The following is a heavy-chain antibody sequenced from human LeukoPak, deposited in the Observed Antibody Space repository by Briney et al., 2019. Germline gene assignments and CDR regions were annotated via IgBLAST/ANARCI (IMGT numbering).Heavy chain of an antibody. V-gene: IGHV4-59*01. CDR2: IYYGGST. D-gene: IGHD5-18*01. CDR1: GGSISSFY. Sequence: SETLFLTCTVSGGSISSFYWTWIRQPPGKGLEWIGYIYYGGSTNYNPSLKSRVTISVDTSMNQFSLKLSSVTAADTAVYYCAREKGNSYGYDYWGQGTLVTVSS. J-gene: IGHJ4*02. CDR3: AREKGNSYGYDY.